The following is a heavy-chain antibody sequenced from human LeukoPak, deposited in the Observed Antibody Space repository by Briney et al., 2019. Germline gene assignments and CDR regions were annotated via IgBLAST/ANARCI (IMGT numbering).Heavy chain of an antibody. Sequence: PSETLSLTCAVYGGSFSGYYWSWIRQPPGKGLEWIGEINHSGSTNYNPSLKSRVTISVDTSKNQFSLKLSSMTAADTAVYYCARGGLYSSGWYEDYWGQGTLVTVSS. CDR2: INHSGST. D-gene: IGHD6-19*01. CDR3: ARGGLYSSGWYEDY. CDR1: GGSFSGYY. J-gene: IGHJ4*02. V-gene: IGHV4-34*01.